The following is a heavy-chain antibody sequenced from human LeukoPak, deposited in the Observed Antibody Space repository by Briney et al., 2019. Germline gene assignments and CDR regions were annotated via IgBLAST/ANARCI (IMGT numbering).Heavy chain of an antibody. CDR1: GYTFTSYG. V-gene: IGHV1-18*01. CDR2: ISAYNGNT. CDR3: ARGGIVGADHDAFDI. Sequence: ASVKVSCKASGYTFTSYGISWVRQAPRLGLEWMGWISAYNGNTNYAQKLQGRVTMTTDTSTSTAYMELRSLRSDDTAVYYCARGGIVGADHDAFDIWGQGTMVTVSS. J-gene: IGHJ3*02. D-gene: IGHD1-26*01.